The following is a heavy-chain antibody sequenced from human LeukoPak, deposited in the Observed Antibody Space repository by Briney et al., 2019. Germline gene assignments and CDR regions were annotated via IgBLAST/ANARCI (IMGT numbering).Heavy chain of an antibody. V-gene: IGHV1-46*01. Sequence: SVKVSCKASGYTFTSYYMHWVRQAPGQGLEWIGIINPSGGSTSYAQKFQGRVTMTRDMSTSTVYMELSSLRSEDTAVYYCARDHYDSSGYYYGDGYFDYWGQGTLVTVSS. CDR1: GYTFTSYY. CDR3: ARDHYDSSGYYYGDGYFDY. J-gene: IGHJ4*02. D-gene: IGHD3-22*01. CDR2: INPSGGST.